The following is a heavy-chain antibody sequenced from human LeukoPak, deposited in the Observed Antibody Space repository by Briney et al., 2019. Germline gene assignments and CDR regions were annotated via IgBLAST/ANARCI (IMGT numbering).Heavy chain of an antibody. Sequence: GGSLRLSCAASGFSVSSNYMSWVRQVPGKGLEWVSVIYSGGSTYYADSVKGRFTISRDNSKTTMYLQMNSLRDEDTAVYYCARAAGEIHYYYYMDVWGKGTTVTVSS. CDR1: GFSVSSNY. CDR3: ARAAGEIHYYYYMDV. V-gene: IGHV3-53*01. CDR2: IYSGGST. D-gene: IGHD1-26*01. J-gene: IGHJ6*03.